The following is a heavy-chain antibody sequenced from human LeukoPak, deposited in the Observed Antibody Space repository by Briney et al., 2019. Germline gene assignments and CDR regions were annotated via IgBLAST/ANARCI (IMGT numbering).Heavy chain of an antibody. CDR3: ARKYNWNFPFEF. CDR2: ISGDGSST. CDR1: GFTLSNYW. Sequence: PGGSLRLSCAASGFTLSNYWMHWVRQAPGRGLVWVSRISGDGSSTSYADSVKGRFTIPRDNVKNTLYLQINSLRTEDTAVYYCARKYNWNFPFEFWGQGTLVTVSS. D-gene: IGHD1-7*01. J-gene: IGHJ4*02. V-gene: IGHV3-74*01.